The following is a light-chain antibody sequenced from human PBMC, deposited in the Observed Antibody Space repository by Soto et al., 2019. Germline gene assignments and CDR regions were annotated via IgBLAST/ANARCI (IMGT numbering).Light chain of an antibody. J-gene: IGKJ4*01. CDR3: QKYNSAPLT. V-gene: IGKV1-27*01. CDR1: QGIAPY. Sequence: DVQMTQSPSSLSAFVGDRVTITCRASQGIAPYLAWFQQKPGKVPKLLIYAKSTLQSGVPSRFSGSGSGTDFTLTINSLQPEDVGTYYCQKYNSAPLTFGGGTKVDIK. CDR2: AKS.